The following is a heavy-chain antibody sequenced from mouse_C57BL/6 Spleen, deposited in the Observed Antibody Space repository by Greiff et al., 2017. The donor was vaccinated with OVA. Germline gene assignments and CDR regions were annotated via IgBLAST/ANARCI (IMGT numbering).Heavy chain of an antibody. D-gene: IGHD1-1*01. CDR2: ISSGSSTI. J-gene: IGHJ4*01. CDR3: ARTIDYYGSSYDYAMDY. V-gene: IGHV5-17*01. CDR1: GFTFSDYG. Sequence: EVQLQESGGGLVKPGGSLKLSCAASGFTFSDYGMHWVRQAPEKGLEWVAYISSGSSTIYYADTVKGRFTISRDNAKNTLFLQMTSLRSEDTAMYYCARTIDYYGSSYDYAMDYWGQGTSVTVSS.